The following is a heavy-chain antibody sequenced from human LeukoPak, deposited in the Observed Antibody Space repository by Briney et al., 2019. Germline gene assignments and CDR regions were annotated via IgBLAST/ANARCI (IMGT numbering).Heavy chain of an antibody. CDR1: GDSIRNYY. J-gene: IGHJ5*01. D-gene: IGHD3-3*01. Sequence: SETLSLTCTVTGDSIRNYYWSWIRQPPGNGLEWIGYIYNSGSTNYNPSLKSRVTISVDTSKNQFSLKLNSVTAADTAVYYCARGRNLEWFDYWGQGTLVTVSS. CDR2: IYNSGST. V-gene: IGHV4-59*01. CDR3: ARGRNLEWFDY.